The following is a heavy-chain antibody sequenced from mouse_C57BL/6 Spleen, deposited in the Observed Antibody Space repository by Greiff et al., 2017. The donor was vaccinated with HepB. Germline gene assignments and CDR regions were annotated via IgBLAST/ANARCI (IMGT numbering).Heavy chain of an antibody. V-gene: IGHV1-22*01. D-gene: IGHD1-1*01. CDR3: SRSGNYGSSYEYYFDY. CDR2: INPNNGGT. CDR1: GYTFTDYN. J-gene: IGHJ2*01. Sequence: VQLQQSGPELVKPGASVKMSCKASGYTFTDYNMHWVQQSHGKSLEWIGYINPNNGGTSYNQKFKGKGTLTVKKYYSKAYMELRSLTSEDSAVYYYSRSGNYGSSYEYYFDYWGQGTTLTVSS.